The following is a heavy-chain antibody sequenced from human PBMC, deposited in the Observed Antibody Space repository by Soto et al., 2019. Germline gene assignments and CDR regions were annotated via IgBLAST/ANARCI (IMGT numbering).Heavy chain of an antibody. Sequence: QVQLVESGGGVVQPGRSLRLSCAASGFTFSSYGMHWVRQAPGKGLEWVAVISYDGSNKYYADSVKGRFTISRDNSKNTLYLQMNSLRAEDTAVYYRAKAATSGRERRNPPYFDYWGQGTLVTVSS. CDR3: AKAATSGRERRNPPYFDY. J-gene: IGHJ4*02. V-gene: IGHV3-30*18. CDR1: GFTFSSYG. D-gene: IGHD3-10*01. CDR2: ISYDGSNK.